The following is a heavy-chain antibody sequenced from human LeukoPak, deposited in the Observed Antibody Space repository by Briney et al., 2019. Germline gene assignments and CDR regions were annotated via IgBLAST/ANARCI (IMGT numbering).Heavy chain of an antibody. CDR3: ARHLNYYLDY. V-gene: IGHV3-23*01. D-gene: IGHD3-10*01. Sequence: GGSLRLSCAASGFTFSSYAMSWVRQAPGKGLEWVSAISGSGGSTYYADSVKGRFTISRDNAKNTLYLQMNSLRAEDTAMYYCARHLNYYLDYWGQGTLVTVSS. CDR1: GFTFSSYA. J-gene: IGHJ4*02. CDR2: ISGSGGST.